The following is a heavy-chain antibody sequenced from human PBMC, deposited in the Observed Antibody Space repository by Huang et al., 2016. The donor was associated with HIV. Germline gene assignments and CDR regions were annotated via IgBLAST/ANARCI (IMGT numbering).Heavy chain of an antibody. D-gene: IGHD1-1*01. V-gene: IGHV5-51*01. Sequence: EVQLVQSGAEVKKPGESLKISCKGSGYSFTSYWIGWVRQMPGKGLAWMGIIYPGGSDTRYSPACQGQVTSSADKAISTAYLQWSSLKASDTAMYYCARLSTTWYFDYWGQGTLVTVSS. CDR3: ARLSTTWYFDY. J-gene: IGHJ4*02. CDR1: GYSFTSYW. CDR2: IYPGGSDT.